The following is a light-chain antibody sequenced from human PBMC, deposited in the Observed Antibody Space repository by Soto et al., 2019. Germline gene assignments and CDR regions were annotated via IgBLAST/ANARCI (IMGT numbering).Light chain of an antibody. V-gene: IGKV1-33*01. CDR1: QDISNY. CDR3: QQYDNLPRHT. Sequence: DIQMTQSPSSLSASVGDRVTITCQASQDISNYLNWYQQKPGKAPKLLIYDASNLETAVPSRFSGSGSGTDFTFTISSLQPEDIATYYCQQYDNLPRHTFGQGTKLEIK. J-gene: IGKJ2*01. CDR2: DAS.